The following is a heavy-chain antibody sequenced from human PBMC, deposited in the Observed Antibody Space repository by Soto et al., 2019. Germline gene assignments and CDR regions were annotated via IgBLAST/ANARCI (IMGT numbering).Heavy chain of an antibody. CDR2: IYYSGST. D-gene: IGHD2-15*01. CDR1: GGSISSYY. V-gene: IGHV4-59*01. J-gene: IGHJ4*02. CDR3: AREEDGGEGIDY. Sequence: SEPLSLSCTVAGGSISSYYWGWIRQPPGKGLEWIGYIYYSGSTNYNPSLKSRVTISVDTSKNQFSLKLSSVTAADTAVYYCAREEDGGEGIDYWGQGTLVTVSS.